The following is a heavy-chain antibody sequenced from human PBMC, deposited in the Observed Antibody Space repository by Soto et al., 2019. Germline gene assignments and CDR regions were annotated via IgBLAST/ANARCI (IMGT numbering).Heavy chain of an antibody. J-gene: IGHJ5*02. Sequence: PSETLSLTCTVSGGSISSYYWSWIRQPPGKGLEWIGYIYYSGSTNYNPSLKSRVTIPVDTSKNQFSLKLSSVTAADTAVYYCARRGCSSTSCLSDNWFDPWGQGTLVTVSS. CDR1: GGSISSYY. V-gene: IGHV4-59*08. CDR3: ARRGCSSTSCLSDNWFDP. CDR2: IYYSGST. D-gene: IGHD2-2*01.